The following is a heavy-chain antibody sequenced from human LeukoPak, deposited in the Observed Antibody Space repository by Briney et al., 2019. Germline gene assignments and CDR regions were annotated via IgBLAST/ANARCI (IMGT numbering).Heavy chain of an antibody. Sequence: PGGSLRLSCAASGFTFSDYYMNWIRQAPGKGLEWVSYISSGGSTIDYADSVKGRFTISRDNAKNSLYLQMNSLRAEDTAVYYCARDRASRYGMDVWGQGTTVTVSS. CDR3: ARDRASRYGMDV. V-gene: IGHV3-11*01. CDR2: ISSGGSTI. CDR1: GFTFSDYY. D-gene: IGHD3-10*01. J-gene: IGHJ6*02.